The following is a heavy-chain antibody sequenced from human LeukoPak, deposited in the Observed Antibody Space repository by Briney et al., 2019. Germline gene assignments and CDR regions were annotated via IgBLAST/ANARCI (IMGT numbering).Heavy chain of an antibody. CDR1: GFTFSSYA. J-gene: IGHJ4*02. V-gene: IGHV3-30-3*01. Sequence: GGSLRLSCAASGFTFSSYAMHWVRQAPGKGLEWVAVISYDGSNKYYADSVKGRFTISRDNSKNTLYLQMNSLRAEDTAVYYCAAGSYFDYWGQGTLVTVSS. CDR3: AAGSYFDY. CDR2: ISYDGSNK.